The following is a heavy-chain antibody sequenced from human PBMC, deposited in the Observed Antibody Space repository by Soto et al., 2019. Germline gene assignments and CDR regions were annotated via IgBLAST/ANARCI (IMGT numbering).Heavy chain of an antibody. CDR3: ARGPLNSSRWYYFDY. V-gene: IGHV1-69*01. CDR1: GGTFSSYA. Sequence: QVQLVQAGAEVKKPGSSVKVSCKASGGTFSSYAISWVRRAHGQGLEWMGGIIPIFGTANYAQKFQGRVTITADESTSTAYMALSSLRSEDTAVYYCARGPLNSSRWYYFDYWGQGTLVTVSS. J-gene: IGHJ4*02. D-gene: IGHD6-13*01. CDR2: IIPIFGTA.